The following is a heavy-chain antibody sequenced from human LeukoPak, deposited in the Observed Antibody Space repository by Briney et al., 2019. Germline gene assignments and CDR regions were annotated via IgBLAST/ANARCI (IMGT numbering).Heavy chain of an antibody. D-gene: IGHD3-22*01. CDR3: AKVMIAFNAFDY. CDR2: IGSSGGGT. Sequence: GGSLRLSCAASGFTFKSYAMTWVRQAPGKGLEWVSTIGSSGGGTFYADSVKGRFTISRDNSKNTLYLQMNSLTVEDTAVYYCAKVMIAFNAFDYWGQGTLVTVSS. J-gene: IGHJ4*02. CDR1: GFTFKSYA. V-gene: IGHV3-23*01.